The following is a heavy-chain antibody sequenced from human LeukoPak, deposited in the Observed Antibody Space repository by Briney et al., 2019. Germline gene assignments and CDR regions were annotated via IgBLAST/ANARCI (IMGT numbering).Heavy chain of an antibody. D-gene: IGHD1-26*01. CDR1: GYTFTSYY. V-gene: IGHV1-46*01. CDR2: INPSGGST. CDR3: ARDPADLIGSPPVGGLDY. J-gene: IGHJ4*02. Sequence: GASVKVSCKASGYTFTSYYMHWVRQAPGQGLEWMGIINPSGGSTSYAQKLQGRVTMTRDTSTSTVYMELSSLRSEDTAVYYCARDPADLIGSPPVGGLDYWGQGTLVAVSS.